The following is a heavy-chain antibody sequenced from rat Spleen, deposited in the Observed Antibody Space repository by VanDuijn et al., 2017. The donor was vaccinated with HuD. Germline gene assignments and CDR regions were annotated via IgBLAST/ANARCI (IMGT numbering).Heavy chain of an antibody. CDR2: ISTGGGNT. V-gene: IGHV5S13*01. CDR1: GFTYSNYV. J-gene: IGHJ3*01. Sequence: EVQLVESDGGLVQPGRSLKLSCAASGFTYSNYVMVWVRQAPTKGLEWVASISTGGGNTYYRDSVKGRFTISRDNAKNTLYLQMDSLRSEDTATYYCAKDTTGITGFAYWGQGTLVTVSS. CDR3: AKDTTGITGFAY. D-gene: IGHD1-4*01.